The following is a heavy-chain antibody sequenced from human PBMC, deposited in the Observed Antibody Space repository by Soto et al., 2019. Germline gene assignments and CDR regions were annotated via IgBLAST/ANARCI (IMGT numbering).Heavy chain of an antibody. CDR3: ARGPPSRIRGWHHYFDY. CDR2: INHSGST. J-gene: IGHJ4*02. V-gene: IGHV4-34*01. CDR1: GGSFSGYY. Sequence: QVQLQQWGAGLLKPSETLSLTCAVYGGSFSGYYWSWIRQPPGKGLEWIGEINHSGSTNYNPSLKSRVTISVDTSKNQFSLKLSSVTAADTAVYYCARGPPSRIRGWHHYFDYWGQGTLVTVSS. D-gene: IGHD6-19*01.